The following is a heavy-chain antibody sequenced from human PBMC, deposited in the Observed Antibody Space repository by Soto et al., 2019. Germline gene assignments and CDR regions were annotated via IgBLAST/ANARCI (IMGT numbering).Heavy chain of an antibody. CDR1: GFTFSSYS. D-gene: IGHD6-13*01. V-gene: IGHV3-21*01. Sequence: GGSLRLSCAASGFTFSSYSMNWVRQAPGKGLEWVLSISSSSSYIYYADSVKGRFTISRDNAKNSLYLQMNSLRAEDTAVYYCARGSAAADAFDIWGQGTMVTVSS. CDR2: ISSSSSYI. J-gene: IGHJ3*02. CDR3: ARGSAAADAFDI.